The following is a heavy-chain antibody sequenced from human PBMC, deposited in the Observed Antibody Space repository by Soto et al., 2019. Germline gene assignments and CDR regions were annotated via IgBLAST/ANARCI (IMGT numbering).Heavy chain of an antibody. CDR1: GYTFTSYA. J-gene: IGHJ4*02. V-gene: IGHV1-3*01. CDR2: INAGDGNT. D-gene: IGHD5-12*01. Sequence: ASVKVSCKASGYTFTSYAMHWVRQAPGQRLEWMGWINAGDGNTKYSQKFQSRVTITRDTSASTAYMELSSLRSEDTAVYYCARDYGYGSLDYWGQGTLVTVSS. CDR3: ARDYGYGSLDY.